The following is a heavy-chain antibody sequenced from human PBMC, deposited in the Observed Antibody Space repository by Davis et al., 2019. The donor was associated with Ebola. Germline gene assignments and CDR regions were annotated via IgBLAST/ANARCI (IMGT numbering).Heavy chain of an antibody. CDR3: ARGSSGWYGNWFDP. CDR1: GGSFSGYY. J-gene: IGHJ5*02. D-gene: IGHD6-19*01. Sequence: MPSETLSLTCAVYGGSFSGYYWSWIRQPPGKGLEWIGEINHSGSTNYNPSLKSRVTISVDTSKNQFSLKLSSVTAADTAVYYCARGSSGWYGNWFDPWGQGTLVTVSS. V-gene: IGHV4-34*01. CDR2: INHSGST.